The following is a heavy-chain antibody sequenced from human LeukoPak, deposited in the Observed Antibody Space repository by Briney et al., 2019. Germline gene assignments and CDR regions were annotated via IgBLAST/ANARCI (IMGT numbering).Heavy chain of an antibody. CDR1: GGSINVFY. CDR2: IYYSGST. CDR3: ARGGFNWFGSWGSPFNY. D-gene: IGHD3-10*01. V-gene: IGHV4-59*01. Sequence: SETLSLTCTVSGGSINVFYWSWIRQPPGKGLEWIGYIYYSGSTNYNPSLKSRVTISVDTSKNQFSLKLSSVTAADTAVYYCARGGFNWFGSWGSPFNYWGQGTLVTVSS. J-gene: IGHJ4*02.